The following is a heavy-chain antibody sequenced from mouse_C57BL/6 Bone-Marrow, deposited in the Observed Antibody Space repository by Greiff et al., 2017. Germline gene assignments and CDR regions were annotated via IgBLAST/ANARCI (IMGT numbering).Heavy chain of an antibody. V-gene: IGHV14-4*01. Sequence: VQLKQSGAELVRPGASVKLSCTASGFNIKDDYMHWVKQRPEQGLEWIGWIDPENGDTEYASKFQGKATITADTSSNTAYLQLSSLTSEDAAVDDCTRDYYGSRFAYWGQGTLVTVSA. CDR3: TRDYYGSRFAY. CDR1: GFNIKDDY. D-gene: IGHD1-1*01. J-gene: IGHJ3*01. CDR2: IDPENGDT.